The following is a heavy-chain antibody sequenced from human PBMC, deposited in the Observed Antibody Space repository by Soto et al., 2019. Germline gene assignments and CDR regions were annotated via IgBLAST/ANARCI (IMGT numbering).Heavy chain of an antibody. CDR3: ARALSFGSGTFDY. V-gene: IGHV1-2*02. CDR2: INPDSGGT. Sequence: ASVKVSCKTSGYTFTAYYIHWVRQAPGQGLEWMGCINPDSGGTKYAQKFQGRVTMTRDTSITTAYMDLSSLRSDDTAFSYCARALSFGSGTFDYWGQGTLVTVSS. D-gene: IGHD1-26*01. CDR1: GYTFTAYY. J-gene: IGHJ4*02.